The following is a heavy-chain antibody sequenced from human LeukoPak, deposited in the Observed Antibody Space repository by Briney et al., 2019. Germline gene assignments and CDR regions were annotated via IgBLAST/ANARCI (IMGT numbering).Heavy chain of an antibody. Sequence: ASVKVACKASGYILTDYRLHWVRQAPGQGLEWMGRINPKSGDTNYAQKFQGRVTMTSDTSITTAYMELRRLKSDDTAFYFCATEDSRSGSYYDPWGQGTRITVSS. CDR1: GYILTDYR. D-gene: IGHD1-26*01. V-gene: IGHV1-2*06. J-gene: IGHJ5*02. CDR3: ATEDSRSGSYYDP. CDR2: INPKSGDT.